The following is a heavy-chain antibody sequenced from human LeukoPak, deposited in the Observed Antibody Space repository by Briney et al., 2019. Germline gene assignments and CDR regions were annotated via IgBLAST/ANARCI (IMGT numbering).Heavy chain of an antibody. V-gene: IGHV3-30-3*01. CDR2: IPYDGSNK. Sequence: GGSLRLSCAASGFTFSDYAIHWVRQAPGKGLEWIVVIPYDGSNKYYADSVKGRFSISRDNFKNTLFLHMNSLRPEDTAVYYCARPTSYAYDYDTSGFYGGFDYWGQGTLVTVSS. CDR3: ARPTSYAYDYDTSGFYGGFDY. J-gene: IGHJ4*02. CDR1: GFTFSDYA. D-gene: IGHD3-22*01.